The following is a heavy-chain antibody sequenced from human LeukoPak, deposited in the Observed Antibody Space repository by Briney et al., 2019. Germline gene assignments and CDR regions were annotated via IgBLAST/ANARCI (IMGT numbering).Heavy chain of an antibody. CDR1: GYTFTSYG. D-gene: IGHD3-16*01. Sequence: ASVKVSCKASGYTFTSYGISWVRQAPGQGLEWMGWISPYNGNTNYAQKLQGRLTMTTDTSTSTAFMDLRSLRPGDTAVYYCATGGAQPYLDYWGQGTLVTVSS. J-gene: IGHJ4*02. CDR2: ISPYNGNT. CDR3: ATGGAQPYLDY. V-gene: IGHV1-18*01.